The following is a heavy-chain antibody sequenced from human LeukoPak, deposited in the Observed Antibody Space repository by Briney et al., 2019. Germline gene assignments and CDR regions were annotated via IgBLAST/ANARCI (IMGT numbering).Heavy chain of an antibody. CDR3: ARLVLAAAGNWFDP. J-gene: IGHJ5*02. D-gene: IGHD6-13*01. Sequence: ASVKVSCKASGYTFTGYYMHWVRQAPGQGLEWMGWINPNSGGTNYAQKFQGRVTMTRDTSISTAYMELSRLRSDDTAVYYCARLVLAAAGNWFDPWGQGTLVTVSS. CDR2: INPNSGGT. CDR1: GYTFTGYY. V-gene: IGHV1-2*02.